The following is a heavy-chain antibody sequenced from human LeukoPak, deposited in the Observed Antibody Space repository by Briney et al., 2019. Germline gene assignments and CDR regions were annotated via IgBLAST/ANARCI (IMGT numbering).Heavy chain of an antibody. D-gene: IGHD4-17*01. CDR3: AKGFRAYGDYVSPLDY. V-gene: IGHV3-30*18. CDR2: ISYDGNIK. CDR1: GFSFTTYN. Sequence: GGSLRLSCAASGFSFTTYNFHWVRQGPGEGLKWLAFISYDGNIKYADSVKGRFTISRDNSKNTLYLQLNSLRAEDTAVYYCAKGFRAYGDYVSPLDYWGQGTLVTVSS. J-gene: IGHJ4*02.